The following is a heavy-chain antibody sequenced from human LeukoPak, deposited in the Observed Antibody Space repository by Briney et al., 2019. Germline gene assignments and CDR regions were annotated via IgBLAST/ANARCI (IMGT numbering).Heavy chain of an antibody. V-gene: IGHV4-34*01. D-gene: IGHD6-13*01. CDR1: GGSFSGYY. CDR2: INHSGSA. Sequence: SETLSLTCAVYGGSFSGYYWSWIRQPSGKGLEWIGEINHSGSANYNPSLKSRVTISVDTSKNQFSLKLSSVTAADTAVYYCARPPLAAHHYGMDVWGQGTTVTVSS. J-gene: IGHJ6*02. CDR3: ARPPLAAHHYGMDV.